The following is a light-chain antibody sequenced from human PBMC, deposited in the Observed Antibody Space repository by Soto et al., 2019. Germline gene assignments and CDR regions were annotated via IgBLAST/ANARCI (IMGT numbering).Light chain of an antibody. J-gene: IGKJ1*01. CDR3: QQYNSYSPWT. CDR1: QSISGW. V-gene: IGKV1-5*01. Sequence: DIQMTQSPSTLSASAGDRVTITFRASQSISGWLAWYQQKPGKAPKLLIYDASSLESGVPSRFSGSGSGTEFTLTISSLQPDDFATYYCQQYNSYSPWTFGQGTKVDIK. CDR2: DAS.